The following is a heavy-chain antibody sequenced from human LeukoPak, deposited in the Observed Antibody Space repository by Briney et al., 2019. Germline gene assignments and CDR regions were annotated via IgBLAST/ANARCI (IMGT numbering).Heavy chain of an antibody. CDR1: GGSFSGYY. CDR3: SRGGANNWHKNNWFDP. D-gene: IGHD1-1*01. Sequence: SETLSLTCAVYGGSFSGYYWSWIRQPPGKGLEWIGEINHSGSTNYNPSLKSRVTISVDTSKNQFSLKLSSVTAADTAVYYCSRGGANNWHKNNWFDPLGQGTLVTVSS. J-gene: IGHJ5*02. V-gene: IGHV4-34*01. CDR2: INHSGST.